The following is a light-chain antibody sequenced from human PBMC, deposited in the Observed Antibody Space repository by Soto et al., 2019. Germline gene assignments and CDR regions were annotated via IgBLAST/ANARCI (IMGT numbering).Light chain of an antibody. CDR2: GAS. V-gene: IGKV3-20*01. CDR1: QTLTTN. Sequence: EIVMTQSPTALSVSPGETATLSCRASQTLTTNLAWYQQRPGQSPRLLIYGASTRATGIPDRFSGSGSGTDFTLTISRLEPEDFAVYYCQQYGSSLGVTFGGGTKVDIK. CDR3: QQYGSSLGVT. J-gene: IGKJ4*01.